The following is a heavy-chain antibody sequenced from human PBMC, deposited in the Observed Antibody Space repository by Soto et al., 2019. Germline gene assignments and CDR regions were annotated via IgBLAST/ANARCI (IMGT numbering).Heavy chain of an antibody. D-gene: IGHD1-26*01. Sequence: QVQLQESGPGLVKPSKTLSLTCTVSGGSISPYFWSWIRQPPGEGLEWIGYIFYSGTTNYSPSLRSRVSMSIGTSKNQFSLTLTSVTAADTAIYYCARGRGGTYDAFDIWGQGTMVTVSS. CDR3: ARGRGGTYDAFDI. CDR2: IFYSGTT. J-gene: IGHJ3*02. CDR1: GGSISPYF. V-gene: IGHV4-59*01.